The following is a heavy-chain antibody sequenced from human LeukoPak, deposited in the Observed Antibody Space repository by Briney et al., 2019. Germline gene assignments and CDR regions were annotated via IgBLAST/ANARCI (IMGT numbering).Heavy chain of an antibody. V-gene: IGHV3-7*03. CDR1: GFTFSSYW. Sequence: GGSLRLSCAASGFTFSSYWMSWVRQAPGKGLEWVANIKQDGSEKYYVDSVKGRFTISRDNSKNTLYLQMNSLRAEDTAVYYCARVESSSGWTYYYYYMDVWGKGTTVTVSS. D-gene: IGHD6-19*01. CDR3: ARVESSSGWTYYYYYMDV. J-gene: IGHJ6*03. CDR2: IKQDGSEK.